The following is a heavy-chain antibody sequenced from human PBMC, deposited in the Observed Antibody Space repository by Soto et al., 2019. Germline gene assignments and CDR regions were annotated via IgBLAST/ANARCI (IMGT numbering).Heavy chain of an antibody. D-gene: IGHD5-18*01. CDR1: GGTFSSYA. Sequence: SVKVSCKASGGTFSSYAISWVRQAPGQGLEWMGGIIPIFGTANYAQKFQGRVTITADESTSTAYMELSSLRSEDTAVYYCARGGGVQLWTYYYYGMDVWGQGTTVTVSS. CDR3: ARGGGVQLWTYYYYGMDV. J-gene: IGHJ6*02. CDR2: IIPIFGTA. V-gene: IGHV1-69*13.